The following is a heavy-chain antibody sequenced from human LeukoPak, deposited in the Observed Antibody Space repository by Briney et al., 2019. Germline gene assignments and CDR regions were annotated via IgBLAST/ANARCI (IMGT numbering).Heavy chain of an antibody. CDR1: GFTFSSYG. Sequence: GRSLRLSCAASGFTFSSYGMHWVRQAPGKGLEWVAVISYDGSNKYYAESVKGRLTISRDSSKNTVSLQMNSLTAGDSALYYCGRDPSARVTIDFWGQGTLVTVSS. CDR3: GRDPSARVTIDF. J-gene: IGHJ4*02. CDR2: ISYDGSNK. D-gene: IGHD5-24*01. V-gene: IGHV3-30*03.